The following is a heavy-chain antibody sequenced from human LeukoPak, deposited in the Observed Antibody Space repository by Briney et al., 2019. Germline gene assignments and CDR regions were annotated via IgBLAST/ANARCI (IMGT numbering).Heavy chain of an antibody. Sequence: ETLSLTCTVSGGSISSYYWSWIRQPPGKGLEWIGYIYYSGSTNYNPSLKSRVTISVDTSKNQSSLKLSSVTAADTAVYYCARETLMVRGVDHWGQGTLVTVSS. CDR2: IYYSGST. D-gene: IGHD3-10*01. J-gene: IGHJ5*02. CDR1: GGSISSYY. V-gene: IGHV4-59*12. CDR3: ARETLMVRGVDH.